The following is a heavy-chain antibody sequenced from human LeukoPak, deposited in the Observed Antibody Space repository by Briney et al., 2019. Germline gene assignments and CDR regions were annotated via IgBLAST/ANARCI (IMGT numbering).Heavy chain of an antibody. CDR1: GGSISSGSYY. Sequence: SQTLSLTCTVSGGSISSGSYYWGWIRQPPGKGLEWIGYIYYRGSTYYNPSLKSRVTISVDTSKNQFSLKLSSVTAADTAVYYCARLVGSSWYHEVLLGRDYWGQGTLVTVSS. J-gene: IGHJ4*02. CDR2: IYYRGST. CDR3: ARLVGSSWYHEVLLGRDY. D-gene: IGHD6-13*01. V-gene: IGHV4-39*01.